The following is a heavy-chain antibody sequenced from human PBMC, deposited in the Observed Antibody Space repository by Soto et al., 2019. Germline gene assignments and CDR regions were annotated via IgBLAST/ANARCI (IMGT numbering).Heavy chain of an antibody. CDR3: ARSGSYDGYFDY. V-gene: IGHV3-33*01. CDR2: IWYDGSNK. Sequence: GGSLRLSCAASGFTFSSYGMHWVRQAPGKGLEWVAVIWYDGSNKYYADSVKGRFTVSRDNSKNTLYLQMNSLRAEDTAVYYCARSGSYDGYFDYWGQGTLVTVSS. J-gene: IGHJ4*02. D-gene: IGHD1-26*01. CDR1: GFTFSSYG.